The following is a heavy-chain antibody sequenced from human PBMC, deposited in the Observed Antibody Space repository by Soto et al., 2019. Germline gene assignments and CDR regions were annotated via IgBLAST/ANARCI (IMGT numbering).Heavy chain of an antibody. CDR1: GFTFSSYS. V-gene: IGHV3-21*01. CDR2: ISSSSSYI. Sequence: GGSLRLSCAASGFTFSSYSMNWVRQAPGKGLEWVSSISSSSSYIYYADSVKGRFTISRDNAKNSLYLQMNSLRAEDTAVYYCARSSPNLYCSSTSCHLDYYYGMDVWGQGTTVTVSS. J-gene: IGHJ6*02. D-gene: IGHD2-2*01. CDR3: ARSSPNLYCSSTSCHLDYYYGMDV.